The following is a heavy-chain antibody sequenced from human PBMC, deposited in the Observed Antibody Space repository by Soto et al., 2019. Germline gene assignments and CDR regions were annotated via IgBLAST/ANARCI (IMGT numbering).Heavy chain of an antibody. D-gene: IGHD2-2*01. CDR2: LNGGGDIT. CDR3: GKGLGFSRWNGPPDY. V-gene: IGHV3-23*01. CDR1: GFTFSSYA. J-gene: IGHJ4*02. Sequence: EVQLSESGGSLVQPGTSLRLSCAASGFTFSSYAMNWVRQAPGKGLEWVSALNGGGDITYYADSVKGRFTISRDNSKNTLFLQMNSLRAEDTAVYYCGKGLGFSRWNGPPDYWGQGTLVTVSS.